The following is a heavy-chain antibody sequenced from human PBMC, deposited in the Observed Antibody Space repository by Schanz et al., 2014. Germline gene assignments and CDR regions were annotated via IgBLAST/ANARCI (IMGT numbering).Heavy chain of an antibody. CDR2: ISGTTTYT. CDR3: AKQINYDILTVTRN. J-gene: IGHJ4*02. CDR1: GFTFSDYY. V-gene: IGHV3-11*05. Sequence: QVQLVESGGGVVQPGRSLRLSCAASGFTFSDYYMSWIRQAPGKGLEWVSYISGTTTYTNYADSVKGRFTISRDNAKNSLYLQMNSLRAEDTAVYYCAKQINYDILTVTRNWGQGTLVTVSS. D-gene: IGHD3-9*01.